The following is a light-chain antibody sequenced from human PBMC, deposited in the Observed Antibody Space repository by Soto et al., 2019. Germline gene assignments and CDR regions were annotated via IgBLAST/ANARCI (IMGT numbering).Light chain of an antibody. CDR1: QSVYSR. Sequence: DIVMTQSPSTLSVSPGERATLSCRASQSVYSRLAWYQQKPGQAPRLLIYGASSRDTAIPSRFSGSGSGTEFTLTISSLQSEDFAVYYCQQYNNWPLTFGGGTKVEIK. CDR2: GAS. CDR3: QQYNNWPLT. V-gene: IGKV3-15*01. J-gene: IGKJ4*01.